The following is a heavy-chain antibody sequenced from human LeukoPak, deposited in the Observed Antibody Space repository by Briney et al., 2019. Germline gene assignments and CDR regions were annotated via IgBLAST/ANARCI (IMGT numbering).Heavy chain of an antibody. CDR1: GYTFTGYY. J-gene: IGHJ4*02. V-gene: IGHV1-2*02. Sequence: ASVKVSCKASGYTFTGYYLHWVRQAHGQGLEWMGWINPNSGGTNYAQKFQGRVTMTRDTSISTAYMELSRLRSDDKAVYYCERYYYDSSGYLYWGQGTLVTVSS. CDR3: ERYYYDSSGYLY. CDR2: INPNSGGT. D-gene: IGHD3-22*01.